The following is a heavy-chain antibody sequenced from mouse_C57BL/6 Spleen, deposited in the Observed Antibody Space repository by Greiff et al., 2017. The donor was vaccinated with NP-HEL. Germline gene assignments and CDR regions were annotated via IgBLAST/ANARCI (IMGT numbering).Heavy chain of an antibody. CDR3: ARGGGYDDAMGY. CDR2: IDPSASYT. V-gene: IGHV1-69*01. CDR1: GYTFTSYW. J-gene: IGHJ4*01. D-gene: IGHD2-2*01. Sequence: VKLQQPGAELVMPGASVKLSCKASGYTFTSYWMHWVKQRPGQGLEWIGEIDPSASYTNYNQKFKGKSTLTVDKSSSTAYLQLSSLTSEDSAVYYCARGGGYDDAMGYWGQGTSVTVSS.